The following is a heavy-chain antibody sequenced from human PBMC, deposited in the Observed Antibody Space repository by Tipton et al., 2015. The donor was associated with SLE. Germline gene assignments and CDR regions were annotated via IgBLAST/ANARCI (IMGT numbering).Heavy chain of an antibody. CDR3: ARTLGAIAHTVYDAFDI. D-gene: IGHD1-26*01. V-gene: IGHV4-59*11. CDR1: GCSITNHY. CDR2: IHYSGTT. Sequence: TLSLTCTVSGCSITNHYWNWIRQPPGKGLEWIGYIHYSGTTHDNPSLKSRVTMSVDMSKNQFSLRLTSVTAADTAVYYCARTLGAIAHTVYDAFDIWGQGKMVTVSS. J-gene: IGHJ3*02.